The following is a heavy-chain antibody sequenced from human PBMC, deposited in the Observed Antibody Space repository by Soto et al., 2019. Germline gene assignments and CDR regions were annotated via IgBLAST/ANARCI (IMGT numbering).Heavy chain of an antibody. CDR3: AKDGEPVYCNSPGCSAKHFDY. Sequence: GGSLRLSCAASGFTFSNYGMHWVRQAPGKGLEWVAIISYDGDNEYYADSVRGRFTISRDNSKNTLYLQTNSLRHEDTAVYYCAKDGEPVYCNSPGCSAKHFDYWGQGTLVTVSS. CDR1: GFTFSNYG. D-gene: IGHD2-2*01. CDR2: ISYDGDNE. V-gene: IGHV3-30*18. J-gene: IGHJ4*02.